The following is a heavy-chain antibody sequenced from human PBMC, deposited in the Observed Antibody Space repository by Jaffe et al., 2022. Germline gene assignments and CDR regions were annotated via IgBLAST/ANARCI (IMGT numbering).Heavy chain of an antibody. CDR3: ARSAALAARAVRPGWFSE. CDR2: INAGNGNT. V-gene: IGHV1-3*01. Sequence: QVQLVQSGAEVKKPGASVKVSCKASGYTFTSYAMHWVRQAPGQRLEWMGWINAGNGNTKYSQKFQGRVTITRDTSASTAYMELSSLRSEDTAVYYCARSAALAARAVRPGWFSEWGQGTLVTVSS. CDR1: GYTFTSYA. J-gene: IGHJ4*02. D-gene: IGHD6-6*01.